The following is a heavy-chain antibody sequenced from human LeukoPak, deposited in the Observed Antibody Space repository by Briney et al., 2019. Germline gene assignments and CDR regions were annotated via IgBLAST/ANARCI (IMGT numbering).Heavy chain of an antibody. J-gene: IGHJ6*02. D-gene: IGHD3-10*02. V-gene: IGHV3-23*01. CDR3: ARDLHYYVAKDV. CDR1: GFTFSAYA. Sequence: PGGSLRLSCEASGFTFSAYAMTWVRQAPAKGLEWVSSIGSDDKTHYSESVKGRFAISRDNSKNMVFLQLNSVRAGDTALYYCARDLHYYVAKDVWGQGTTVTVSS. CDR2: IGSDDKT.